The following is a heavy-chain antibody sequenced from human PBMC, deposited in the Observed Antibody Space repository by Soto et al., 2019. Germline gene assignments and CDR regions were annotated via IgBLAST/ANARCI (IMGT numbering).Heavy chain of an antibody. D-gene: IGHD2-2*01. V-gene: IGHV1-24*01. J-gene: IGHJ6*02. Sequence: WASVKVSCKVSGYTLTELSMHWVRQAPGKGLEWMGGFDPEDGETIYAQKFQGRVTMTEDTSTDAAYMELSSLRSEDTAVYYCATGYQLLSYYYGMDVWGQGTTVTVSS. CDR1: GYTLTELS. CDR3: ATGYQLLSYYYGMDV. CDR2: FDPEDGET.